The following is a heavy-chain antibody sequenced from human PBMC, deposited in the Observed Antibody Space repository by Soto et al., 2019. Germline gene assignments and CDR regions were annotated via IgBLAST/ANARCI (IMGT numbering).Heavy chain of an antibody. V-gene: IGHV5-10-1*01. D-gene: IGHD6-13*01. Sequence: GESLKISCKGSGYSFTSYWISWVRQMPGKGLEWMGRIDPSDSYTNYSPSFQGHVTISADKSISTAYLQWSSLKASDTAMYYCARRPISSWYAHYYYYYGMDVWGQGTTVTVSS. J-gene: IGHJ6*02. CDR1: GYSFTSYW. CDR3: ARRPISSWYAHYYYYYGMDV. CDR2: IDPSDSYT.